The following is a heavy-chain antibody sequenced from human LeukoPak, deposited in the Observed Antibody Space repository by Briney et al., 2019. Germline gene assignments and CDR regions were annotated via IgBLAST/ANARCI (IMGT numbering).Heavy chain of an antibody. CDR2: ISSSGGST. D-gene: IGHD6-19*01. J-gene: IGHJ3*02. CDR3: AKFGSGWYYGASDI. V-gene: IGHV3-23*01. CDR1: XXXFSSYA. Sequence: GESLRLSCXAXXXXFSSYAMSWVRQAPGKGLEWVSGISSSGGSTYYADSVKGRFTISRDNSKNTLFLQMNSLRAEDTAVYYCAKFGSGWYYGASDIWGQGTMVTISS.